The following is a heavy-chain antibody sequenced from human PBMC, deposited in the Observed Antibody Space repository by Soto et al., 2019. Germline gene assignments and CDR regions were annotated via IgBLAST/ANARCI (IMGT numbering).Heavy chain of an antibody. J-gene: IGHJ4*02. CDR1: GYVFTTYG. D-gene: IGHD3-3*01. Sequence: QVQLEQSGAEVKKPGASVKVSCKTSGYVFTTYGVHWVRQAPGQGLEWMGWISGYNGNTNYPQKFQGRVTMTTDTSRSTAYMELRSLTLEDTAVYYCARGAHGSGYAVYWGQGTLVTVSS. V-gene: IGHV1-18*01. CDR2: ISGYNGNT. CDR3: ARGAHGSGYAVY.